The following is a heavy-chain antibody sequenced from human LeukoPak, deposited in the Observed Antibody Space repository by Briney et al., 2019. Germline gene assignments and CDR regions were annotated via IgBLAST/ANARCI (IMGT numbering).Heavy chain of an antibody. Sequence: ASVKVSCKASGYTFTGYYMHWVRQAPGQGLEWMGWISAYNGNTNYAQKFQGRVTMTTDTSTSTAYMELRSLRSDDTAVYYCARDGDTIFGVDNWFDPWGQGTLVTVSS. J-gene: IGHJ5*02. CDR3: ARDGDTIFGVDNWFDP. CDR1: GYTFTGYY. CDR2: ISAYNGNT. V-gene: IGHV1-18*04. D-gene: IGHD3-3*01.